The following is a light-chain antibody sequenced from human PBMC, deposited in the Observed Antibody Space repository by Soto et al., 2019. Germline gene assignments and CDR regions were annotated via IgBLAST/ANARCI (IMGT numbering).Light chain of an antibody. CDR1: QSVGKN. J-gene: IGKJ3*01. CDR2: GAS. CDR3: QQYSDSPIT. V-gene: IGKV3-15*01. Sequence: EVVMTQSPVILSVSPGERATLSCRASQSVGKNLAWYQQRPGQAPRLLIHGASARPSGVPARFSGGGSGTDFTLSIISLQSDDFAVYYCQQYSDSPITFGPGTTVDLK.